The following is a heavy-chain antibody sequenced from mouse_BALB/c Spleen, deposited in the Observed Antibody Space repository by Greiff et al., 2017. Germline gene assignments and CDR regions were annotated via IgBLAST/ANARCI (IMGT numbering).Heavy chain of an antibody. CDR1: GYTFTSYW. J-gene: IGHJ2*01. V-gene: IGHV1-87*01. Sequence: VQLQESGAELARPGASVKLSCKASGYTFTSYWMQWVKQRPGQGLEWIGAIYPGDGDTRYTQKFKGKATLTADKSSSTAYMQLSSLASEDSAVYYCARGYYGSSYPYYFDYWGQGTTLTVSS. CDR2: IYPGDGDT. D-gene: IGHD1-1*01. CDR3: ARGYYGSSYPYYFDY.